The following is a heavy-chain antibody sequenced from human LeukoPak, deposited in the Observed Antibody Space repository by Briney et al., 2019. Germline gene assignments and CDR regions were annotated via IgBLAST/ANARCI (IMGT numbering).Heavy chain of an antibody. CDR2: INPNSGGT. CDR1: GYTFTGYY. Sequence: ASVKVSCKASGYTFTGYYMYWVRQAPGQGLEWMGWINPNSGGTNYAQKFQGRVTMTRDTSISTAYMELSRLRSDDTAVYYCARGARGYYYDSSGYYCVYWGQGTLVTVSS. D-gene: IGHD3-22*01. J-gene: IGHJ4*02. V-gene: IGHV1-2*02. CDR3: ARGARGYYYDSSGYYCVY.